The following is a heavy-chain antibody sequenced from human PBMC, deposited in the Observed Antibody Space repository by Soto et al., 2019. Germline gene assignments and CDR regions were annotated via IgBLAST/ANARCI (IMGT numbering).Heavy chain of an antibody. J-gene: IGHJ2*01. Sequence: QVQLVQSGAEVKKPGSSVKVPCKASGGTFSSYAISWVRQAPGQGLEWMGGIIPTFGTANYAQKFQGRVTITADESTSTAYMELSSLRSEDTAVYYCARGGTTVTYWYFDLWGRGTLVTVSS. CDR2: IIPTFGTA. V-gene: IGHV1-69*01. CDR1: GGTFSSYA. D-gene: IGHD4-17*01. CDR3: ARGGTTVTYWYFDL.